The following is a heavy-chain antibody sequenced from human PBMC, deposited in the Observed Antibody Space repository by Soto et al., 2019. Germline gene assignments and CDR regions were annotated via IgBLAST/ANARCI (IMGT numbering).Heavy chain of an antibody. Sequence: SETLSLTCTVSGGSISSSSYYWGWIRQPPGKGLEWIGSIYYSGSTYYNPSLKGRATISVDTSKNQFSLKLSSVTAADTAVYYCARLGCSSTSCYLGYYYYGMDVWGQGTTVTVSS. CDR1: GGSISSSSYY. D-gene: IGHD2-2*01. V-gene: IGHV4-39*01. CDR3: ARLGCSSTSCYLGYYYYGMDV. J-gene: IGHJ6*02. CDR2: IYYSGST.